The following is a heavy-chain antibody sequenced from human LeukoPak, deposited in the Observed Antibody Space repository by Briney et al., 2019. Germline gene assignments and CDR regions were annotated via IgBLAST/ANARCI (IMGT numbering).Heavy chain of an antibody. J-gene: IGHJ4*02. V-gene: IGHV1-69*05. CDR2: IIPIFGTA. CDR3: ARGERWLQGSPLDY. D-gene: IGHD5-24*01. CDR1: GGTFSSYA. Sequence: GSSVKVSCKASGGTFSSYAISWVRQAPGQGLEWTGRIIPIFGTANYAQKFQGRVTITTDESTSTAYMELSSLRSEDTAVYYCARGERWLQGSPLDYWGQGTLVTVSS.